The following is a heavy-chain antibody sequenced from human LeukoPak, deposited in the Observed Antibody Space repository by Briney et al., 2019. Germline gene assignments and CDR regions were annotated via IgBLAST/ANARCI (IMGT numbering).Heavy chain of an antibody. D-gene: IGHD1-26*01. CDR1: GYSLTSYC. CDR2: IYPGDSGP. V-gene: IGHV5-51*01. CDR3: GMSGDRVPLQDDVFDV. J-gene: IGHJ3*01. Sequence: GESLKISCKVSGYSLTSYCIGWVRQMPGKGLEWMGIIYPGDSGPTYSPSFQGPVTISVDKSINTAYLQWSSLQASDTAMYYCGMSGDRVPLQDDVFDVWGQGTMVTVST.